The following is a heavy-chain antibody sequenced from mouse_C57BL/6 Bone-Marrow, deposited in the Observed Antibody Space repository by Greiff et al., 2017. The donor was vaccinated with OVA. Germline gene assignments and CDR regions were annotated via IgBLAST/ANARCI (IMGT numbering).Heavy chain of an antibody. V-gene: IGHV1-81*01. Sequence: VQLMESGAELARPGASVTLSCKASGYTFTSYGISWVKQRTGQGLEWIGDIYPRSGNTYYNEKFKGKATLTADKSSSTAYMELRSLTSEDSAVYFCARRGFDYWGQGTTLTVSS. J-gene: IGHJ2*01. CDR1: GYTFTSYG. CDR3: ARRGFDY. CDR2: IYPRSGNT.